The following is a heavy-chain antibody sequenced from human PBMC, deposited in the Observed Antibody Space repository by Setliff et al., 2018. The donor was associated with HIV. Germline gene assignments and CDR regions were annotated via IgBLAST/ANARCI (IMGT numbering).Heavy chain of an antibody. D-gene: IGHD3-3*01. CDR1: GYSFPNNW. Sequence: GESLKISCKGSGYSFPNNWIGWVRQMSGKGLEWMGFIYPENSGARYSPSFEGQVTISADNSNTTAYLQWSSLKASDTAMYFCARLSQRIRIFGVINRGEEFDIWGQGTMVTVSS. V-gene: IGHV5-51*03. CDR2: IYPENSGA. J-gene: IGHJ3*02. CDR3: ARLSQRIRIFGVINRGEEFDI.